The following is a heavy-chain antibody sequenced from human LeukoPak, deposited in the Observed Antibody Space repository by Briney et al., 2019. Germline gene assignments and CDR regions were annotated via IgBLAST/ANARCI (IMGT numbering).Heavy chain of an antibody. CDR1: GGTFSSYA. CDR2: INPNSGGT. Sequence: GASVKVSCKASGGTFSSYAISWVRQAPGQGLEWMGWINPNSGGTNYAQKFQGRVTMTRDTSISTAYMELSRLRSDDTAVYYCAREYSSASADYWGQGTLVTVSS. V-gene: IGHV1-2*02. D-gene: IGHD6-25*01. CDR3: AREYSSASADY. J-gene: IGHJ4*02.